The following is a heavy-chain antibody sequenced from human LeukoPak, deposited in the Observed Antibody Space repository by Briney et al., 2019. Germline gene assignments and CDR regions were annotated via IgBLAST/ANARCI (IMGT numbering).Heavy chain of an antibody. Sequence: SQTLSLTCAISGDSVSSNSAAWNWIRQSPSRGLEWLGRTYYRSKWYNDYAVSVKSRITINPDTSKNQFSLQLNSVTPEDTAVYYCARIKLVSYGSGSYYTEGFDYWGQGTLVTVSS. J-gene: IGHJ4*02. CDR2: TYYRSKWYN. CDR3: ARIKLVSYGSGSYYTEGFDY. D-gene: IGHD3-10*01. CDR1: GDSVSSNSAA. V-gene: IGHV6-1*01.